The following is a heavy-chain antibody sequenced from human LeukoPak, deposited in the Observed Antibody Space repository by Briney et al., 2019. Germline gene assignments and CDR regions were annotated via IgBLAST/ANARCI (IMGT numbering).Heavy chain of an antibody. Sequence: GGSLRLSCAASGFIFSSYAMSWVRQAPGKGLEWVAVIWYDGSNKYYADSVKGRFTISRDNSKNTLYLQMNSLRAEYTAVYYCARDYDFWSGYYNPRFDYWGQGTLVTVSS. CDR1: GFIFSSYA. V-gene: IGHV3-33*08. CDR2: IWYDGSNK. D-gene: IGHD3-3*01. J-gene: IGHJ4*02. CDR3: ARDYDFWSGYYNPRFDY.